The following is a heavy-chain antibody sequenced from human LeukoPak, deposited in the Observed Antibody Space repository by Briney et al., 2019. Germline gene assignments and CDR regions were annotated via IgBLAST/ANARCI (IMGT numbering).Heavy chain of an antibody. D-gene: IGHD1-26*01. CDR3: AREALVGAILVAFDI. Sequence: PGGSLRLSCAASGFTVSSNYMHWVRQAPGKGLEWVAVIWYDGSNKYYADSVKGRFTISRDNSKNTLYLQMNSLRAEDTAVYYCAREALVGAILVAFDIWGQGTMVTVSS. CDR2: IWYDGSNK. V-gene: IGHV3-33*08. J-gene: IGHJ3*02. CDR1: GFTVSSNY.